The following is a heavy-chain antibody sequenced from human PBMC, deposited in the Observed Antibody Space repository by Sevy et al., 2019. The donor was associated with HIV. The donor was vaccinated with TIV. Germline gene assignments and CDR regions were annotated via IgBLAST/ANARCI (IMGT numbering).Heavy chain of an antibody. Sequence: SETLSLTCTVSGCSISSYYWSWIRQPPGKGLEWIGYIYYTGSTDYNPSLKSRVTISVDTSKNQFSLKVSSVTAADTAVYYCARGGPNQQQLDYFDYWGQGTMVTVSS. CDR1: GCSISSYY. V-gene: IGHV4-59*01. CDR3: ARGGPNQQQLDYFDY. D-gene: IGHD6-13*01. J-gene: IGHJ4*02. CDR2: IYYTGST.